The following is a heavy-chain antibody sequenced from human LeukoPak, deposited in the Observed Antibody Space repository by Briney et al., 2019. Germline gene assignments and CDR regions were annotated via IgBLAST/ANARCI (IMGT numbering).Heavy chain of an antibody. V-gene: IGHV4-31*03. CDR1: GGSISSGGYY. Sequence: SQTLSLTCTVSGGSISSGGYYWSWIRQHPGKGLEWIGYIYYSGRTYYNPSLKSRVTISVDTSKNQFSLKLSSVTAADTAVYYCARSNVQWLQLRDDAFDIWGQGTMVTVSS. J-gene: IGHJ3*02. D-gene: IGHD5-24*01. CDR3: ARSNVQWLQLRDDAFDI. CDR2: IYYSGRT.